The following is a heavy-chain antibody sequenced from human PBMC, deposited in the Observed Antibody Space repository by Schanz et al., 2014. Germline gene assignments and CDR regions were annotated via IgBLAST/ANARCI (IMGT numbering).Heavy chain of an antibody. CDR3: TRDQWMLQEGGFDY. CDR1: GFTFTSYS. D-gene: IGHD2-8*01. Sequence: QVQLVQSGAEVKRPGASVKISCKASGFTFTSYSFHWVRQAPGQGLEWMAMSSHSGGGTTYAQKFPGSVTMPRDTSTDTIYMELNSLKSDEKAVYYCTRDQWMLQEGGFDYWGQGTLVTVSS. V-gene: IGHV1-46*01. J-gene: IGHJ4*02. CDR2: SSHSGGGT.